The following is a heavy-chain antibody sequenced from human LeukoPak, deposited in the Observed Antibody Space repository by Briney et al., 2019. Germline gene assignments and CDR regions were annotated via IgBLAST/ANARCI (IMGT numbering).Heavy chain of an antibody. D-gene: IGHD2-2*01. CDR1: GGTFSSYA. J-gene: IGHJ6*02. CDR2: IIPIFGTA. V-gene: IGHV1-69*13. Sequence: GASVKVSCTASGGTFSSYAISWVRQAPGQGLEWMGGIIPIFGTANYAQKFQGRVTITADESTSTAYMELSSLRSEDTAVYYCARGLVSSTSCYSVCCYYGMDVWGQGTTVTVSS. CDR3: ARGLVSSTSCYSVCCYYGMDV.